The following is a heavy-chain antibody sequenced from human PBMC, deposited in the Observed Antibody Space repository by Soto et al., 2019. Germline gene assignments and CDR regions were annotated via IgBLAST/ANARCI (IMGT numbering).Heavy chain of an antibody. CDR2: ISYSGGS. D-gene: IGHD6-19*01. Sequence: QVLLQESGPGLVKPSETLSLTCTVSGGSINSDYWGWIRRPPGRGLEFIGYISYSGGSNYSPSLKSRVTISVDTSNNHVSLNLTSVTAADTAVYYYARIGGIPVADYYFHFWGQGTLVTVSS. CDR1: GGSINSDY. V-gene: IGHV4-59*01. CDR3: ARIGGIPVADYYFHF. J-gene: IGHJ4*02.